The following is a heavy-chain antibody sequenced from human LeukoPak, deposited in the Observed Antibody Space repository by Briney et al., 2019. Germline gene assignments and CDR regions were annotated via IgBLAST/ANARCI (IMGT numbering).Heavy chain of an antibody. CDR3: ASGPVAGVRSFDY. D-gene: IGHD6-19*01. CDR2: IHYSGST. V-gene: IGHV4-38-2*02. Sequence: SETLSLTCTVSGYSLSSGFYWGWIRQPPGKRLQWIGSIHYSGSTSYNPSLKSRVTISVDTSKNQFSLRLSSVTAADTAVYYCASGPVAGVRSFDYWGQGTLVTVSS. CDR1: GYSLSSGFY. J-gene: IGHJ4*02.